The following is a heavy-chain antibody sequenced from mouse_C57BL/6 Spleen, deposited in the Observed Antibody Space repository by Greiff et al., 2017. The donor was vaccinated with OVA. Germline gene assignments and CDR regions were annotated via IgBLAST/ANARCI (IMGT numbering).Heavy chain of an antibody. D-gene: IGHD1-1*01. CDR1: GFTFSSYA. CDR3: TKDYYGSSYVNYFDY. Sequence: EVKLMESGEGLVKPGGSLKLSCAASGFTFSSYAMSWVRQTPEQRLEWVAYISSCGDYIYYADTVKGRFTISRDTSRNTRYLQMSRLRSEDTAMYYCTKDYYGSSYVNYFDYWGQGTTLTVSS. CDR2: ISSCGDYI. J-gene: IGHJ2*01. V-gene: IGHV5-9-1*02.